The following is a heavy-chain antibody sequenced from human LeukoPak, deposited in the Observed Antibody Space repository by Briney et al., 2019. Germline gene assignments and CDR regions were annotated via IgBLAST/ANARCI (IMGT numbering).Heavy chain of an antibody. V-gene: IGHV7-4-1*02. CDR1: GYTFTSYG. CDR2: INTNTGNP. D-gene: IGHD5-24*01. J-gene: IGHJ3*02. CDR3: ARVGDGYRNDAFDI. Sequence: ASVKVSCKASGYTFTSYGISWVRQAPGQGLEWMGWINTNTGNPTYAQGFTGRFVFSLDTSVSTAYLQISSLKAEDTAVYYCARVGDGYRNDAFDIWGQGTMVTVSS.